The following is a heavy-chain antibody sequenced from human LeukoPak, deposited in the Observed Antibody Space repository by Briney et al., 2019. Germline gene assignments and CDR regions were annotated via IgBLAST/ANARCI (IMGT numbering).Heavy chain of an antibody. CDR2: IYHSGST. CDR1: GYSISNGYY. D-gene: IGHD5-12*01. CDR3: ARDIGGYDYIFDY. J-gene: IGHJ4*02. V-gene: IGHV4-38-2*02. Sequence: SETLSLTCTVSGYSISNGYYWGWSRPPPGKGLEGIGSIYHSGSTYYNPSLKSRVTISVDTSKNQFSLKLSSVTAADTAVYYCARDIGGYDYIFDYWGQGTLVTVSS.